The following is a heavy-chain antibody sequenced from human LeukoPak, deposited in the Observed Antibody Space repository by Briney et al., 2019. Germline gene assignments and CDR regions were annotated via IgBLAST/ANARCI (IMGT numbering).Heavy chain of an antibody. CDR2: IYYSGST. CDR3: ARAVKYCYDGSGYTKWFDP. J-gene: IGHJ5*02. V-gene: IGHV4-59*01. Sequence: PSETLSLTCTVSGVSISSYYWSWIRQPPGKGLVWIGCIYYSGSTTYNASPKSRVTISVDTSKSQFSLNLRSLTVADTAVYYCARAVKYCYDGSGYTKWFDPWGQGTLVAVSS. CDR1: GVSISSYY. D-gene: IGHD3-22*01.